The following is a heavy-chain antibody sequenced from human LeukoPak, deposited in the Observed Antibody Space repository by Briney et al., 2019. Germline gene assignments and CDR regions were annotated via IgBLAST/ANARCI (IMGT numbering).Heavy chain of an antibody. CDR3: ATVRGYSSSWYPDY. J-gene: IGHJ4*02. CDR1: GYTLTDLS. D-gene: IGHD6-13*01. V-gene: IGHV1-24*01. Sequence: ASVKVSCKVSGYTLTDLSMHWVRQAPGKGLEWMGGFDPEDGETIYAQKFQGRVTMTEDTSTDTAYMELSSLRSEDTAVYYCATVRGYSSSWYPDYWGQGTLVTVSS. CDR2: FDPEDGET.